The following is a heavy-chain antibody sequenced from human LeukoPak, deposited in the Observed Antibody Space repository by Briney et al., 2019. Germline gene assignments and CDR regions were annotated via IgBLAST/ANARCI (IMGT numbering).Heavy chain of an antibody. V-gene: IGHV3-21*01. J-gene: IGHJ4*02. CDR3: ARVAGYSYGYLDY. CDR2: ISSSSSYI. CDR1: GFTVSSNY. Sequence: GGSLRLSCAASGFTVSSNYMSWVRQAPGKGLEWVSSISSSSSYIYYADTVKGRFTISRDNAKNSLYLQMNSLRAEDTAVYYCARVAGYSYGYLDYWGQGTLVTVSS. D-gene: IGHD5-18*01.